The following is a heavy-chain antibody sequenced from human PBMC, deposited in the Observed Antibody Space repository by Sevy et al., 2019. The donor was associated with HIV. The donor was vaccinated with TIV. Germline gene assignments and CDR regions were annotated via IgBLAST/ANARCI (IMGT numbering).Heavy chain of an antibody. CDR2: ISYDGSNK. J-gene: IGHJ3*02. CDR3: ARPRLPPTYYYDSSGYWNAFDI. CDR1: GFTFSSYA. V-gene: IGHV3-30-3*01. D-gene: IGHD3-22*01. Sequence: GGSLILSCAASGFTFSSYAMHWVRQAPGKGLEWVAVISYDGSNKYYADSVKGRFTISRDNSKNTLYLQMNSLRAEDTAGYYCARPRLPPTYYYDSSGYWNAFDIWGQGTMVTVSS.